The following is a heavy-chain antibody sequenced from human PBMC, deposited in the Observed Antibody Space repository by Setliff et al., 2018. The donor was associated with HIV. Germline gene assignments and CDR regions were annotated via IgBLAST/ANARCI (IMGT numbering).Heavy chain of an antibody. V-gene: IGHV1-46*02. D-gene: IGHD3-10*01. CDR3: ARTPERSYGSGSIPNRFDY. J-gene: IGHJ4*02. Sequence: ASVKVSCKAAGGTFNNYVFSWVRQAPGQGLEWMALIYPSNGDTTYAQSFQGRVTMTLDTSTSTVYVELSSLRAEDTAVYYCARTPERSYGSGSIPNRFDYWGQGTLVTVSS. CDR1: GGTFNNYV. CDR2: IYPSNGDT.